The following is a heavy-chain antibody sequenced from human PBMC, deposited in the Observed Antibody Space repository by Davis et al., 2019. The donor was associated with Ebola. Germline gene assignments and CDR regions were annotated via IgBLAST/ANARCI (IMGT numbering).Heavy chain of an antibody. CDR3: AREIGYCTNGDNC. V-gene: IGHV3-7*01. Sequence: PGGSLRLSCEASGFTFTDYYISWVRQAPGKGLEWVANIKQDGSDRFYVDSVKGRFTISRDNAKNSLYLQMNSLRAEDTAVYYCAREIGYCTNGDNCWGQGTLVTVSS. J-gene: IGHJ4*02. CDR2: IKQDGSDR. CDR1: GFTFTDYY. D-gene: IGHD2-8*01.